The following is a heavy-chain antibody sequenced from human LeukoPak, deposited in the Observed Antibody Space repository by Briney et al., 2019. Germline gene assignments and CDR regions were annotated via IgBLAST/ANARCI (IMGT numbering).Heavy chain of an antibody. CDR3: VRGPHIAATSY. D-gene: IGHD6-25*01. Sequence: PGGSLRLSCAASGFTFSDQWMHWVRQGPEKGLEWVANIKQDGSEKQYVDSVKGRFAISRDNAKKSLYLQINTLRAEDTAVYYCVRGPHIAATSYWGQGTLVTVSS. CDR2: IKQDGSEK. CDR1: GFTFSDQW. V-gene: IGHV3-7*03. J-gene: IGHJ4*02.